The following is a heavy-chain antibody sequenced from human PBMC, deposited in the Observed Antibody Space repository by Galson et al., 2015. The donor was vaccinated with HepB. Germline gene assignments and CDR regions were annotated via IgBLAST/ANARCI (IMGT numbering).Heavy chain of an antibody. Sequence: SLRLSCAASKFTFSSYEMNWVRQAPGRGLEWIAYISNGGTTEYYADSVKGRFTISGDNATNSLNLQMNSLRVEDTAVYYCARTGGFRATYAVGYWGQGTLVTVSP. CDR1: KFTFSSYE. CDR3: ARTGGFRATYAVGY. J-gene: IGHJ4*02. V-gene: IGHV3-48*03. CDR2: ISNGGTTE. D-gene: IGHD1-26*01.